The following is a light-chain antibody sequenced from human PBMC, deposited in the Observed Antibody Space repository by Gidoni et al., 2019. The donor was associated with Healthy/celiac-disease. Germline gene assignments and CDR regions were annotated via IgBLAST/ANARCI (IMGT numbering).Light chain of an antibody. J-gene: IGKJ1*01. CDR1: QDISNY. CDR3: QQYDNPRT. CDR2: DAS. V-gene: IGKV1-33*01. Sequence: DIQMTQSPSSLSASVGDRVTITCQASQDISNYLNWYQQKPGKAPKLLIYDASNLETGVPSRFSGSGSGTDFTFTIRSLQPEDIATYYCQQYDNPRTFGQGTKVEIK.